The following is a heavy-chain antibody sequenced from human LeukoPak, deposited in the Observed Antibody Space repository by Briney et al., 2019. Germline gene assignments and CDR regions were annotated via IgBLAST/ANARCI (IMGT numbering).Heavy chain of an antibody. D-gene: IGHD2-2*02. CDR1: GGSISSSNW. CDR2: IYHSGST. J-gene: IGHJ3*02. Sequence: SGTLSLTCAVSGGSISSSNWWSWVRQPPGQGLEWIGEIYHSGSTNYNPSLKSRVTISVDKSKNQFSLKLSSVTAADTAVYYCARVRIPAAIAGAFDIWGQGTMVTVSS. V-gene: IGHV4-4*02. CDR3: ARVRIPAAIAGAFDI.